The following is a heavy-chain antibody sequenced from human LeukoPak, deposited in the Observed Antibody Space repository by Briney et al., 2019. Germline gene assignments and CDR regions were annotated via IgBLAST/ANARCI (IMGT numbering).Heavy chain of an antibody. CDR3: ARGVNTVDP. V-gene: IGHV4-31*03. CDR2: LFHSGST. Sequence: SQTLSLTCTVSGGSISIGGYHWCWIRQFPGKGLERIGHLFHSGSTYYNPSLKSRVTISEDASKNQFSLKLSSVTAADTAVYYCARGVNTVDPWGQGTLVTVSS. CDR1: GGSISIGGYH. J-gene: IGHJ5*02.